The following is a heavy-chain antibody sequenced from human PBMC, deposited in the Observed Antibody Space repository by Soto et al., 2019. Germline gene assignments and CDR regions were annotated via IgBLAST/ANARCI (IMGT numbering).Heavy chain of an antibody. Sequence: GGSLRLSCAASGFTFSNYTMHWVRQAPGKGLEWVTLISYDEIDKYYADAVKGRFTISRDNSKNTLSLQVDSLRAEDTAVYYCPGRSGSSDYPGQGALVTLSS. D-gene: IGHD3-10*01. V-gene: IGHV3-30*04. CDR1: GFTFSNYT. CDR2: ISYDEIDK. J-gene: IGHJ4*02. CDR3: PGRSGSSDY.